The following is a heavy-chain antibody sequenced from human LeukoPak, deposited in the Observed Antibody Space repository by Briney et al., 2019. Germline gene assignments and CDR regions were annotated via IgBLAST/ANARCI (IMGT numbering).Heavy chain of an antibody. CDR1: GGSISSSSYY. D-gene: IGHD6-19*01. J-gene: IGHJ4*02. CDR2: IYYSGST. V-gene: IGHV4-39*07. CDR3: ARVGRTVAGTAYYFDF. Sequence: PSETLSLTCPVSGGSISSSSYYWGWIRQPPGKGLEWIGCIYYSGSTYYNPSLKSRVTISIDTSKNQFSLKLSSVTAADTAVYYCARVGRTVAGTAYYFDFWGQGTLVTVSS.